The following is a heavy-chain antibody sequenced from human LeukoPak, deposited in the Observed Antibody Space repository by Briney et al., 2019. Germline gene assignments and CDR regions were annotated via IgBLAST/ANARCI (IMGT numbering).Heavy chain of an antibody. V-gene: IGHV4-34*01. D-gene: IGHD4-11*01. CDR2: INHSGSA. Sequence: RASETLSLTCAVSGGSFSGYYWTWIRQPPGKGLEWIGEINHSGSANYNPSLMSRVTISLDTSKNHFSLNLSPVTAADTAVYYCARGQGTVTTHWGQGTLVTVSS. J-gene: IGHJ1*01. CDR1: GGSFSGYY. CDR3: ARGQGTVTTH.